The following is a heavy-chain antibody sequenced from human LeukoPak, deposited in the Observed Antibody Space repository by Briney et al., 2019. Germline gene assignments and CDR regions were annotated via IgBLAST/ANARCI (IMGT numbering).Heavy chain of an antibody. CDR3: ARDGEYGKGLFDY. CDR1: GFTFSSYW. CDR2: INSDGSST. D-gene: IGHD6-6*01. Sequence: GRSLRLSCAASGFTFSSYWMHWVRQAPGKGLVWVSRINSDGSSTSYADSVKGRFTISRDNAKNTLYLQMNSLRAEDTAVYYCARDGEYGKGLFDYWGQGTLVTVSS. V-gene: IGHV3-74*01. J-gene: IGHJ4*02.